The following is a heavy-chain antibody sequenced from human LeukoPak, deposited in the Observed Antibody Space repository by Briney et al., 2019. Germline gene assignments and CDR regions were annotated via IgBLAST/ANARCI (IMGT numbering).Heavy chain of an antibody. D-gene: IGHD3-3*01. CDR2: IYYSGST. J-gene: IGHJ4*02. Sequence: PSQTLSLTCTVSGGSISSGGYYWSWIRQHPGKGLEWIGYIYYSGSTYYNPSLKSRVTISVDTSKNQFSLKLSSVTAADTAVYCCAREAVGIFGVVSPLDYWGQGTLVTVSS. V-gene: IGHV4-31*03. CDR1: GGSISSGGYY. CDR3: AREAVGIFGVVSPLDY.